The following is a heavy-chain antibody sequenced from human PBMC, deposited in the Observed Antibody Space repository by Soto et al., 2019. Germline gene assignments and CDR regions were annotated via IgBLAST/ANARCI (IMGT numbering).Heavy chain of an antibody. D-gene: IGHD5-18*01. J-gene: IGHJ4*02. CDR1: GFTFSDHY. V-gene: IGHV3-72*01. CDR2: TRNKANSYTT. Sequence: EVQLVESGGGLVQPGGSLRLSCAASGFTFSDHYMDWVRQAPGKGLDWVGRTRNKANSYTTEYAASVKGRFTISRDDSKNSLYLQMNSLKTEDTAVYYCARELDTDFDYWGQGTLVTVSS. CDR3: ARELDTDFDY.